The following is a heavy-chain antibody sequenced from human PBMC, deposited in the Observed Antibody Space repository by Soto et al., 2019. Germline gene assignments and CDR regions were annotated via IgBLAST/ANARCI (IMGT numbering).Heavy chain of an antibody. Sequence: QVHLVQSGAEVKKPGSSVKVSCKASGGTFSTFTITWLRQAPGQGLEWMGRILPVLGITNYAQKFQGRVTITPDKATSSAYIELRSLRSEAPLVFYCAIPNNPTKDPGRNFLDSRGQGTLVTVSP. CDR2: ILPVLGIT. D-gene: IGHD1-26*01. CDR3: AIPNNPTKDPGRNFLDS. CDR1: GGTFSTFT. V-gene: IGHV1-69*02. J-gene: IGHJ4*02.